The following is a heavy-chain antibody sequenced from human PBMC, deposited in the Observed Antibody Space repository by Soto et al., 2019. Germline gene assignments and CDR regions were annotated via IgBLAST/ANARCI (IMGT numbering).Heavy chain of an antibody. CDR2: ISNRDGRT. V-gene: IGHV3-23*01. Sequence: EVQLLESGGGLVQPGGSLRVSCAASGFTFSNYDMGWVRQAPGKGLEWVSAISNRDGRTYYADSVKGRFTISRDNYKNPLYRQLNSLGDDDTAVYYCAKDATRTSEWYYFDYWGQATLVTVSS. CDR3: AKDATRTSEWYYFDY. J-gene: IGHJ4*02. CDR1: GFTFSNYD. D-gene: IGHD2-8*01.